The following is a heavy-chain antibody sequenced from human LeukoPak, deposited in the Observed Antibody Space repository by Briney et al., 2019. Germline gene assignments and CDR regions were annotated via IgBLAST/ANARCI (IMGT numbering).Heavy chain of an antibody. D-gene: IGHD2-8*01. Sequence: SGGSLRLSCAASGFTFSTYDINWVRQAPGKGLEWVSGISGSGGGTYYADSVKGRITIFRDNSKNTLYLQINSLRVEDTAVYYCALGYAMNYWGQGTLVTVSS. CDR2: ISGSGGGT. J-gene: IGHJ4*02. CDR3: ALGYAMNY. V-gene: IGHV3-23*01. CDR1: GFTFSTYD.